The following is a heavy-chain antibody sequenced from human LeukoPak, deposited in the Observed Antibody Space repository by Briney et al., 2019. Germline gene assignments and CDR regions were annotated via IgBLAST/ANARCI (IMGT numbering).Heavy chain of an antibody. CDR1: GYIFIDYY. CDR2: ISPKTGGT. V-gene: IGHV1-2*02. D-gene: IGHD2-15*01. J-gene: IGHJ4*02. CDR3: AREHDLGYCSGAKCYGGDYFDN. Sequence: ASVTVSCKASGYIFIDYYLHWVRLVPGHGLEWIGWISPKTGGTNFAQKFQGRVTMTGDTSMDTVYMEVTRLTSDDAALYYCAREHDLGYCSGAKCYGGDYFDNWGQGTLVTVSS.